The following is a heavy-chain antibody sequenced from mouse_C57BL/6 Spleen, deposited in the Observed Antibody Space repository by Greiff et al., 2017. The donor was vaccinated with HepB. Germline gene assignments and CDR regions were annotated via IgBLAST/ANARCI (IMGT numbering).Heavy chain of an antibody. CDR3: ARWLRRGGFDY. CDR2: INPNNGGT. CDR1: GYTFTDYN. D-gene: IGHD2-2*01. V-gene: IGHV1-22*01. J-gene: IGHJ2*01. Sequence: VQLKESGPELVKPGASVKMSCKASGYTFTDYNMHWVKQSHGKSLEWIGYINPNNGGTSYNQKFKGKATLTVNKSSSTAYMELRSLTSEDSAVYYCARWLRRGGFDYWGQGTTLTVSS.